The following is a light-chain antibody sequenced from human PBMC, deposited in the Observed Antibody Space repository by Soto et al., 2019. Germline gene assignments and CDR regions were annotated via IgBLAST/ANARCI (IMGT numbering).Light chain of an antibody. Sequence: EIVLTQSPATLSLSPGERATLSCRASQSVRSYLAWYQQKPGQAPRLLIYDASNRATGIPARFSGSGSGTDFTLTISSLEPEDFAVYYCQQRSTFGGGTKVEIK. CDR3: QQRST. CDR2: DAS. V-gene: IGKV3-11*01. J-gene: IGKJ4*01. CDR1: QSVRSY.